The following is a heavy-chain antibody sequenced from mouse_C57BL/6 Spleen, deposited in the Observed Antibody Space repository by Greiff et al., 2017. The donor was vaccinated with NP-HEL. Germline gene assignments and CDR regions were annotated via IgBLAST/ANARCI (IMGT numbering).Heavy chain of an antibody. J-gene: IGHJ4*01. D-gene: IGHD1-1*01. Sequence: QVTLKESGPGILQPSQTLSLTCSFSGFSLSTFGMGVGWIRQPSGKGLEWLAHIWWDDDKYYNPALKSRLTSSKDTSKNQVFLKIANGDTADTATYYCARMGGYYGSSSYAMDYWGQGTSVTVSS. V-gene: IGHV8-8*01. CDR2: IWWDDDK. CDR3: ARMGGYYGSSSYAMDY. CDR1: GFSLSTFGMG.